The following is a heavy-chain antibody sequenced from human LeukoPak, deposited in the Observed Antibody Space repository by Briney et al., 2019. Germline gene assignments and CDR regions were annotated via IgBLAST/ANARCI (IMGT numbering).Heavy chain of an antibody. CDR3: ASRKSYYDQFDY. CDR1: GFTFSSYG. CDR2: IRYDGSNK. Sequence: GSLRLSCAASGFTFSSYGMHWVRQAPGKGLEWVAFIRYDGSNKYYADSVKGRFTISRDNAKNSLYLQMNSLTAEDTAVYYCASRKSYYDQFDYWGQGTLVTVSS. J-gene: IGHJ4*02. V-gene: IGHV3-30*02. D-gene: IGHD3-22*01.